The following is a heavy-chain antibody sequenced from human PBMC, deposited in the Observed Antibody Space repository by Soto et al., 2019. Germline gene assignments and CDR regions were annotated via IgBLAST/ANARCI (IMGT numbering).Heavy chain of an antibody. Sequence: ASVKVSCKASGYTFTSHGISWVRQAPGQGLEWMGWISAYNGNTKFAQKLQGRVTMTTDTSTSTAYMELRSLRSDDTAVYYCATRGGAYGRNSDVPYYFDYWGHGTLVTVSS. CDR2: ISAYNGNT. J-gene: IGHJ4*01. CDR3: ATRGGAYGRNSDVPYYFDY. CDR1: GYTFTSHG. D-gene: IGHD4-17*01. V-gene: IGHV1-18*01.